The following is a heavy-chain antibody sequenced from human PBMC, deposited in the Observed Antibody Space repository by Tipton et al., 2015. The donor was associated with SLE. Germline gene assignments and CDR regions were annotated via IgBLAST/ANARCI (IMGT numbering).Heavy chain of an antibody. CDR2: INPNSGGT. J-gene: IGHJ4*02. Sequence: QLVQSGAEVKKPGASVKVSCKASGYTFTGYYMHWVRQAPGQGLEWMGWINPNSGGTNYAQKFQGRVTMTRDTSISTAYMELSRLRSDDTAVYYCARGSPREYGGPAPFDYWGQGTLVTVSS. CDR1: GYTFTGYY. CDR3: ARGSPREYGGPAPFDY. D-gene: IGHD4-23*01. V-gene: IGHV1-2*02.